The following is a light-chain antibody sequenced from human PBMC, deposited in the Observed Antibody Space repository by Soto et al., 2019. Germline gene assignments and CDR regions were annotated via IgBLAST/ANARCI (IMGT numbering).Light chain of an antibody. CDR2: GAS. V-gene: IGKV3-15*01. Sequence: EIVMTQSPATLSVSPGERATLSCRASQSVGSHLAWYQQRPGQAPRLLIYGASYRATGIPARFSGSGSGTDFTLIISSLQSEVFAVYYCQQYDNWPPFTFGPGTKVDIK. CDR3: QQYDNWPPFT. J-gene: IGKJ3*01. CDR1: QSVGSH.